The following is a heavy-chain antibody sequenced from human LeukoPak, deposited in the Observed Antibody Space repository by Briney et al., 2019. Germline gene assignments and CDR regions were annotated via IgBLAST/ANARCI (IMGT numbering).Heavy chain of an antibody. V-gene: IGHV3-7*01. CDR1: GFTFSSYW. CDR2: IREDGGEK. J-gene: IGHJ4*02. Sequence: GALRLSCAASGFTFSSYWMSWVRQAPGKGLEWVANIREDGGEKYSVDSVKGRFTISRDNAKNSLYLQMNSLTAEDTAVYYCARESFAARWDWGQGTLVTVSS. CDR3: ARESFAARWD. D-gene: IGHD6-6*01.